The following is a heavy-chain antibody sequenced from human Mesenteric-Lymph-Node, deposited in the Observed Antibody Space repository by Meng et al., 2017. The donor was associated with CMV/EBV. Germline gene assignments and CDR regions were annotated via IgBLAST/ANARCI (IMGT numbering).Heavy chain of an antibody. D-gene: IGHD4-11*01. J-gene: IGHJ4*01. CDR3: AREAVTTYGLDV. V-gene: IGHV3-30*12. CDR1: GFSFSGYG. CDR2: LSYDASDK. Sequence: GGSLRLSCAASGFSFSGYGMHWVRQAPGKGLEWVAVLSYDASDKYYADSVKGRFTISRDNAKNSLSLQMNSLRGEDTAVYYCAREAVTTYGLDVWGQGTLVTVSS.